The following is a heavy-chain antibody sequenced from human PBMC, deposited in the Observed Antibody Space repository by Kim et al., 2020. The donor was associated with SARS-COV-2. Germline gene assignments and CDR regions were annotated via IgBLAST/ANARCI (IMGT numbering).Heavy chain of an antibody. Sequence: ASVKVSCKASGYTFSSYVVHWLRQAPGQRPEWMGWINGGNGNRRYLQNFQGRVTLTTDTSASTVYMELSSLRSEDTAIYYCARGYKSGVPYWAYWGQGTLVTVSS. CDR1: GYTFSSYV. J-gene: IGHJ4*02. D-gene: IGHD2-2*02. V-gene: IGHV1-3*01. CDR2: INGGNGNR. CDR3: ARGYKSGVPYWAY.